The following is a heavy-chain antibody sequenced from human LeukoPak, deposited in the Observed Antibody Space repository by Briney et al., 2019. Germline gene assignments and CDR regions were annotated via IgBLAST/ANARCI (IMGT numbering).Heavy chain of an antibody. Sequence: GGSLRLSCAASGFIFTDYGMHWVRQAPGKGLEWLTFIRYDGSDKYYADSVKGRFTISRDNSKNTLYLQMKRLTSEDTAVFYCAKEGTTSKPSDLYHLGQGNLGTGSS. CDR1: GFIFTDYG. D-gene: IGHD1/OR15-1a*01. J-gene: IGHJ5*02. CDR3: AKEGTTSKPSDLYH. CDR2: IRYDGSDK. V-gene: IGHV3-30*02.